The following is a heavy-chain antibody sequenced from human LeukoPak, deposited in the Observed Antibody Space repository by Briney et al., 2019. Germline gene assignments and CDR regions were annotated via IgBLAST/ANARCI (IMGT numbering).Heavy chain of an antibody. CDR3: AKQSYARSLGE. V-gene: IGHV3-23*01. D-gene: IGHD2-8*01. CDR2: TNSGGATT. CDR1: GFPFSDFS. J-gene: IGHJ4*02. Sequence: PGGSLRLSCATSGFPFSDFSMSWVRQAPGKGLEWISTTNSGGATTDYAESVKGRFTISRDNSKNILYLQMSSLRVEDTAMYYRAKQSYARSLGEGGPGTLVTVSS.